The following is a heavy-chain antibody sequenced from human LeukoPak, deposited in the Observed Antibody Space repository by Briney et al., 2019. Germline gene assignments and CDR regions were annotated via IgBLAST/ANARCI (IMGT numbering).Heavy chain of an antibody. V-gene: IGHV1-46*01. D-gene: IGHD2-21*01. CDR1: GYTFTSDY. CDR2: INPSGGSA. CDR3: ARENGGEDY. J-gene: IGHJ4*02. Sequence: ASVKVSCKASGYTFTSDYMHWVRQAPGQGLEWMGIINPSGGSATYAQEFQGRVTMTRDTSTSTVYMELSSLRSEDTAVYYCARENGGEDYWGQGTLVTVSS.